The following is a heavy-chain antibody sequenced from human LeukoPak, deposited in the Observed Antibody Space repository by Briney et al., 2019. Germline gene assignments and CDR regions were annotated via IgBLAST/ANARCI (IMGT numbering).Heavy chain of an antibody. CDR3: ARDPLEGAAAIYFFDY. CDR1: GFTLSDFS. D-gene: IGHD5-18*01. Sequence: GGSLRLSCAASGFTLSDFSMNWVRQAPGKGLEWVSSISPSGSSIYYADSLKGRFTVSRDNAKNSLYLQMNSLRADDTAVYYCARDPLEGAAAIYFFDYWGQGTLVTVSS. CDR2: ISPSGSSI. V-gene: IGHV3-21*01. J-gene: IGHJ4*02.